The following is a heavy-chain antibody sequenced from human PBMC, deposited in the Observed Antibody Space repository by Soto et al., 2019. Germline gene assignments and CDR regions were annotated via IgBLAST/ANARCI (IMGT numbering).Heavy chain of an antibody. D-gene: IGHD2-8*01. CDR2: IKSKTDGGTT. J-gene: IGHJ6*02. Sequence: SGWSLRLSCAASGFTFSNAWMSWVRQAPGKGLEWVGRIKSKTDGGTTDYAAPVKGRFTISRDDSKNTLYPQMNSLKTEDTAVYYCITDIRVSDYGMDVWGQGTTVTVSS. CDR3: ITDIRVSDYGMDV. V-gene: IGHV3-15*01. CDR1: GFTFSNAW.